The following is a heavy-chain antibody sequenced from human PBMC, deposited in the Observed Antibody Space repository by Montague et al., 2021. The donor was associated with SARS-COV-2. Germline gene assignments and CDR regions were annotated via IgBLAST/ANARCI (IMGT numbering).Heavy chain of an antibody. J-gene: IGHJ5*02. CDR3: ARATRSIVVLNWFDP. D-gene: IGHD3-22*01. Sequence: SETLSLTCAVYGGSFSGYYWSWIRQPPGKGLEWIGEINHSGSTNYNPSLKSRVTISVDTSKNQFSLKLSSVTAAGTAVYYCARATRSIVVLNWFDPWGQGTLVTVSS. CDR1: GGSFSGYY. V-gene: IGHV4-34*01. CDR2: INHSGST.